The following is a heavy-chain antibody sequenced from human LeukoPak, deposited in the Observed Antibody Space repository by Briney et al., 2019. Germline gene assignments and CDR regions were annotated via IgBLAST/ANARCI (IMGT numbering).Heavy chain of an antibody. CDR1: GGSFSGYY. Sequence: SETLSLTCAVYGGSFSGYYWSWIRQPPGKGLEWIGEINHSGSTNYNPSLKSRVTISVDTSKNQFSLKLSSVTAADTAVYYCARDTAVAGLYHFDYWGQETLVTVSS. CDR2: INHSGST. CDR3: ARDTAVAGLYHFDY. V-gene: IGHV4-34*01. J-gene: IGHJ4*02. D-gene: IGHD6-19*01.